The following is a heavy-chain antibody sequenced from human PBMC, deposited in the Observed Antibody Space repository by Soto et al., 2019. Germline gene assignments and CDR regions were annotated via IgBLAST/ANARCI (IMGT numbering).Heavy chain of an antibody. V-gene: IGHV4-34*01. CDR1: GGSFSGYY. Sequence: QVQLQQWGAGLLKPSETLSLTCAVYGGSFSGYYWSWIRQPPGKGLEWIGAINHSGSTNYNPSLKSRVTISVDTSKNQFSLKLSSVTAADTAVYYCARASKDIVVVVAATIHYYYGMDVWGQGTTVTVSS. CDR3: ARASKDIVVVVAATIHYYYGMDV. D-gene: IGHD2-15*01. CDR2: INHSGST. J-gene: IGHJ6*02.